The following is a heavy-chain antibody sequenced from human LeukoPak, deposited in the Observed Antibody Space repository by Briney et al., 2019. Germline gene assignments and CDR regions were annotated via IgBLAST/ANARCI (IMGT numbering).Heavy chain of an antibody. CDR1: GGSFSGYY. J-gene: IGHJ4*02. Sequence: SKTLSLTCAVYGGSFSGYYWRWIRQPPGKGLEWIGEINHSGSTNYNPSLKSRVTISVDTSKNQFSLKLSSVTAADTAVYYCASPVSGSSGWYYNYWGQGTLVTVSS. CDR2: INHSGST. CDR3: ASPVSGSSGWYYNY. V-gene: IGHV4-34*01. D-gene: IGHD6-19*01.